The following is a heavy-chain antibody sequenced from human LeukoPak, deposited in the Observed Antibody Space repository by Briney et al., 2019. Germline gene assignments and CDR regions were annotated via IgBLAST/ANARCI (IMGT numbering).Heavy chain of an antibody. V-gene: IGHV1-2*02. J-gene: IGHJ4*02. Sequence: ASVKVSCKASGYTFTGYYIHWVRQAPGQGLEWMGWINPNSGGTNYAQTLQGRLTMTSDTSITTAYMELSSLRSDDTAVYYCANSGAYWGQGTLVTVSS. CDR2: INPNSGGT. CDR1: GYTFTGYY. CDR3: ANSGAY. D-gene: IGHD2-21*01.